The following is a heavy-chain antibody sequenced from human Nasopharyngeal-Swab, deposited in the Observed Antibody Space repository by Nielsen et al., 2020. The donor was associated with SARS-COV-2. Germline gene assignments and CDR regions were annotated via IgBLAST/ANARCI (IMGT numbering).Heavy chain of an antibody. J-gene: IGHJ4*02. Sequence: WIRQPPGKGPEWVSVIYSGGSTYSADSMKGRVTISRDNSKNTLYLQMNSLRAEDTAVYYCARGAYDSSGCFWDYWGQGTLVTVSS. D-gene: IGHD3-22*01. CDR3: ARGAYDSSGCFWDY. CDR2: IYSGGST. V-gene: IGHV3-53*03.